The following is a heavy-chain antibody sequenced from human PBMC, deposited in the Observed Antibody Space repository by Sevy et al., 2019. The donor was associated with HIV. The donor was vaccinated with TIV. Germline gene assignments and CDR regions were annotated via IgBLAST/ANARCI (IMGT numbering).Heavy chain of an antibody. CDR2: VYPRDSDT. J-gene: IGHJ4*02. V-gene: IGHV5-51*01. D-gene: IGHD3-22*01. CDR1: GYSFTPYW. Sequence: GESLKISCKASGYSFTPYWIGWVRQMPGKGLEWVGIVYPRDSDTRYSPSFQGHVTISADKSISTAYLQWSSLKASDTAMYYCARLSSSGYEYWGQGTLVTVSS. CDR3: ARLSSSGYEY.